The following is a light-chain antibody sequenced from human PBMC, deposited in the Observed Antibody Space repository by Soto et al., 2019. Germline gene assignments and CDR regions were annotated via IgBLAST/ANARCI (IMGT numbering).Light chain of an antibody. CDR3: QKYNSAPET. Sequence: DIQMTHSPSSLSASVGDRVTITGRASQGISNYLAWYQQKPGKVPKLLIYAASTLQSGVPSRFSGSGSGTDFTLTISSLQPEDVATYYCQKYNSAPETFGQGTKVDIK. CDR2: AAS. J-gene: IGKJ1*01. CDR1: QGISNY. V-gene: IGKV1-27*01.